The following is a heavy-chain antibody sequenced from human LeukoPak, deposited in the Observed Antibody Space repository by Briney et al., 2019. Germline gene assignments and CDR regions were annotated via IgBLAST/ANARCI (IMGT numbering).Heavy chain of an antibody. J-gene: IGHJ4*02. CDR1: GYTFTSYG. Sequence: ASVKVSCKASGYTFTSYGISWVRQAPGQGLEWMGWISAYNGNTNYAQKLQGRVTMTTDTSTSTAYMELRSLRSDDTAVYYCARDSRAAAGPLWNGDYWGQGTLVTVSS. D-gene: IGHD6-13*01. CDR2: ISAYNGNT. CDR3: ARDSRAAAGPLWNGDY. V-gene: IGHV1-18*01.